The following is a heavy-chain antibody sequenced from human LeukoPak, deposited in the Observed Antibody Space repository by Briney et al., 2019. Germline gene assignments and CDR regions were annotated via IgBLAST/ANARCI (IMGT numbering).Heavy chain of an antibody. Sequence: ASVKVSCKASGYTFTGYYMHWVRQAPGQGLEWMGWINPNSGGTNYAQKFQGRVTMTRDTSISTAYMELSRLRSDDTAVYYCARDKFRALTGRPQALDYWGQGTLVTVSS. CDR1: GYTFTGYY. CDR2: INPNSGGT. D-gene: IGHD3-9*01. V-gene: IGHV1-2*02. CDR3: ARDKFRALTGRPQALDY. J-gene: IGHJ4*02.